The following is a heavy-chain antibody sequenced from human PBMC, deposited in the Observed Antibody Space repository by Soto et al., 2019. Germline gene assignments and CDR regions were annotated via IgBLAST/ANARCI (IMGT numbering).Heavy chain of an antibody. CDR1: GFTFADYA. CDR2: IRSKANGGTT. J-gene: IGHJ6*02. Sequence: GGSLRLSCTASGFTFADYAMGWLRQAPGKGLEWVGIIRSKANGGTTDYAASVKGRFTISREDSKSIAHLQMNSLKTEDTAVYYCTRELSGWYLFGMDVWGQGTTVTVSS. CDR3: TRELSGWYLFGMDV. V-gene: IGHV3-49*03. D-gene: IGHD6-19*01.